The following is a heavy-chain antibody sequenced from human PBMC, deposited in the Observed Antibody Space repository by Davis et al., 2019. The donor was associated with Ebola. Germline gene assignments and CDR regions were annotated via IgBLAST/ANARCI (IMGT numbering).Heavy chain of an antibody. CDR3: AIKKILGYCSSTSCPNWFDP. D-gene: IGHD2-2*01. CDR2: INHSGST. J-gene: IGHJ5*02. CDR1: GGSFSGYY. Sequence: PSETLSLTCAVYGGSFSGYYWSWIRQPPGKGLEWIGEINHSGSTNYNPSLKSRVTISVDTSKNQFSLKLSSVTAADTAVYYCAIKKILGYCSSTSCPNWFDPWGQGTLVTVSS. V-gene: IGHV4-34*01.